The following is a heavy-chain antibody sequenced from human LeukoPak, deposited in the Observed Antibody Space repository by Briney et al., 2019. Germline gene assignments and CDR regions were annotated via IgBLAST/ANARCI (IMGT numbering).Heavy chain of an antibody. CDR2: ISSSSSTI. Sequence: GGSLRLSCAASGFTFSSYSMNWVRQAPGKGPEWVSYISSSSSTIYYADSVKGRFTISRDNAKNSLYLQMNSLRAEDTAVYYCARGATGYSMGYWGQGTLVTVSS. D-gene: IGHD3-9*01. CDR3: ARGATGYSMGY. V-gene: IGHV3-48*01. J-gene: IGHJ4*02. CDR1: GFTFSSYS.